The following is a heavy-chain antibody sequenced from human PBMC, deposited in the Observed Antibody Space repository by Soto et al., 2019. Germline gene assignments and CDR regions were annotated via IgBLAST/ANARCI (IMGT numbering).Heavy chain of an antibody. Sequence: GESLKISCKGSGYSFTSYWIGWVRQMPGKGLEWMGIIYPGDSDTRYSPSFQGQVTISADKSISTAYLQWSSLKASDTAMHYCASRSITDLWAFDIWGQGTMVTVSS. J-gene: IGHJ3*02. CDR3: ASRSITDLWAFDI. V-gene: IGHV5-51*01. CDR2: IYPGDSDT. CDR1: GYSFTSYW. D-gene: IGHD3-10*01.